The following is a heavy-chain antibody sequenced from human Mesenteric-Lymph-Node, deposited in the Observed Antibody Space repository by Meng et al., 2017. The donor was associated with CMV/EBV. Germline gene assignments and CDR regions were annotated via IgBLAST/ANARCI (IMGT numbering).Heavy chain of an antibody. CDR1: GFTFSNSW. D-gene: IGHD3-22*01. Sequence: GESLKISCAASGFTFSNSWMHWVCHLPEKGLEWVADVKCDGTEKYYVDSVKGRFTISRDNAKNSLYLQMNSLRTEDTAVYYCAREGAYYDNLERGYGLDVWGQGTTVTVSS. J-gene: IGHJ6*02. V-gene: IGHV3-52*01. CDR2: VKCDGTEK. CDR3: AREGAYYDNLERGYGLDV.